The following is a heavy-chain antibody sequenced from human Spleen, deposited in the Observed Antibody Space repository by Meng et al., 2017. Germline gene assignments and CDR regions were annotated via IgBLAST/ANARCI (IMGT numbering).Heavy chain of an antibody. V-gene: IGHV4-34*01. Sequence: ESLKISCAASGFRFSDYYMSWIRQAPGKGLEWIGEINHSGSTNYNPSLESRATISVDTSQNNLSLKLSSVTAADSAVYYCARGPTTMAHDFDYWGQGTLVTVSS. CDR2: INHSGST. D-gene: IGHD4-11*01. CDR3: ARGPTTMAHDFDY. CDR1: GFRFSDYY. J-gene: IGHJ4*02.